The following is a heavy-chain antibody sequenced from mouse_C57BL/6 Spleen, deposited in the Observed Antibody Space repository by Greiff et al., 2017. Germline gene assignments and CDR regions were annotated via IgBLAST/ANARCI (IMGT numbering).Heavy chain of an antibody. CDR3: ARGDYGGSYAMDY. D-gene: IGHD2-4*01. CDR1: GYTFTTYP. CDR2: FHPYNDDP. J-gene: IGHJ4*01. Sequence: QVHVKQSGAELVKPGASVKMSCKASGYTFTTYPIEWMKQNHGKSLEWIGNFHPYNDDPKYNEKFKGKATLTVEKSSSTVYLELSRLTSDDAAVYYCARGDYGGSYAMDYWGQGTSVTVSS. V-gene: IGHV1-47*01.